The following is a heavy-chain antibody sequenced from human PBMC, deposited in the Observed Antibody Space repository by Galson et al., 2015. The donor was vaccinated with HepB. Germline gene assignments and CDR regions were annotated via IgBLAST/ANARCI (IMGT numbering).Heavy chain of an antibody. J-gene: IGHJ6*02. CDR2: IYSGGST. Sequence: SLRLSCAASGFTVSSNYMSWVRQAPGKGLEWVSVIYSGGSTYYADSVKGRFTISRDNSKNTLYLQMNSLRAEDTAVYYCARVRDILTGYGMDVWGQGTTVTVSS. D-gene: IGHD3-9*01. CDR3: ARVRDILTGYGMDV. V-gene: IGHV3-53*01. CDR1: GFTVSSNY.